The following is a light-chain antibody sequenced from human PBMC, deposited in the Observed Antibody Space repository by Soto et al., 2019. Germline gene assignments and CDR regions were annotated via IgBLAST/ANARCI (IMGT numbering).Light chain of an antibody. V-gene: IGKV3-15*01. CDR3: QQNKDWPWT. CDR2: DAS. Sequence: EIVMTQSPATLSVSPGERVTLSCRASQSVSGYLAWYQQKPGQAPRLLIYDASSRATGIPVRFSGSGSGTEFTLTISSLQSEDFGVYYCQQNKDWPWTFGQGTKVDSK. J-gene: IGKJ1*01. CDR1: QSVSGY.